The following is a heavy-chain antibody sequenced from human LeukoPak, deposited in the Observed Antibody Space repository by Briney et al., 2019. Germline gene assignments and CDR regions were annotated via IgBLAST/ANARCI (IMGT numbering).Heavy chain of an antibody. Sequence: SETLSLTCTVSGYSISSGYYWGWIRQPPGKGLEWIGSIYHSGSTYYNPSLKSRVTISVDTSKNQFSLKLSSVTAADTAVYYCARKYSSSWFVWFDPWGQGTLVTVSS. J-gene: IGHJ5*02. CDR3: ARKYSSSWFVWFDP. CDR2: IYHSGST. V-gene: IGHV4-38-2*02. CDR1: GYSISSGYY. D-gene: IGHD6-13*01.